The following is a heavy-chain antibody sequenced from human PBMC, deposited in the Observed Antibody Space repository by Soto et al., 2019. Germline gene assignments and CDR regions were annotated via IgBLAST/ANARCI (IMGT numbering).Heavy chain of an antibody. D-gene: IGHD3-22*01. CDR2: INHSGST. J-gene: IGHJ4*02. Sequence: SETLSLTCAVYGGSFSGYYWSWIRQPPGKGLEWIGEINHSGSTNYNPSLKSRVTISVDTSKNQFSLKLSSVTAADTAVYYCARGTYYYDSSGYSRRSAFDYWGQGTLVTVSS. V-gene: IGHV4-34*01. CDR1: GGSFSGYY. CDR3: ARGTYYYDSSGYSRRSAFDY.